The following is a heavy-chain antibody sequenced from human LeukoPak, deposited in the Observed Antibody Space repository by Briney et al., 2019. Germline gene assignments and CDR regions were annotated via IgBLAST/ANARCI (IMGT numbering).Heavy chain of an antibody. CDR2: INPNSGGT. J-gene: IGHJ4*02. CDR3: ARAGEQQLVYRSLDY. D-gene: IGHD6-13*01. CDR1: GYTFTSYG. Sequence: ASVKVSCKASGYTFTSYGISWVRQAPGQGLEWMGWINPNSGGTNYAQKFQGRVTMTRDTSISTAYMELSRLRSDDTAVYYCARAGEQQLVYRSLDYWGQGTLVTVSS. V-gene: IGHV1-2*02.